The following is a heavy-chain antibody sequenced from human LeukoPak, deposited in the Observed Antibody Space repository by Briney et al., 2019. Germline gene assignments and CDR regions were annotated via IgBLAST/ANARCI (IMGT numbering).Heavy chain of an antibody. V-gene: IGHV4-30-4*01. Sequence: SETLSLTCTVSGGSISSGDYHWSWIRQPPGKGLEWIGYIYYSGSTYYNPSLKSRVTISVDTSKNQFSLRLSSVTAADTAVYYCARRSGWPPTVFDYWGQGTLVTVSP. CDR2: IYYSGST. J-gene: IGHJ4*02. CDR1: GGSISSGDYH. D-gene: IGHD4-17*01. CDR3: ARRSGWPPTVFDY.